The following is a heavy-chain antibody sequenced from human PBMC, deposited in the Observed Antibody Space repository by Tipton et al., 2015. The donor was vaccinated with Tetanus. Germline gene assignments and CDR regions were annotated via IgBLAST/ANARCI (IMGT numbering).Heavy chain of an antibody. CDR2: IYYSGST. Sequence: TLSLTCTVSGGSSSSYYWSWIRQSPGKGLEWIGYIYYSGSTNYNPSLKSRVTISVDTSKNQFSLKLSSVTAADTAVYYCAREATDGYYSDYWGQGTLVTVSS. V-gene: IGHV4-59*01. CDR1: GGSSSSYY. CDR3: AREATDGYYSDY. J-gene: IGHJ4*02.